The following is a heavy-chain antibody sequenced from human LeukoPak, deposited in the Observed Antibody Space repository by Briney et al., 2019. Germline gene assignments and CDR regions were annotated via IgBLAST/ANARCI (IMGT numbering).Heavy chain of an antibody. CDR2: INHSGST. CDR3: ARLPINILSDEH. D-gene: IGHD3-9*01. Sequence: PSETLSLTCAVYGGSFSGYYWSWIRQPPGKGLEWIGEINHSGSTNYNPSLKSRVTISVDTSKNQFSLKLSSVTAADTAVYYRARLPINILSDEHWGQGTLVTVSS. J-gene: IGHJ1*01. V-gene: IGHV4-34*01. CDR1: GGSFSGYY.